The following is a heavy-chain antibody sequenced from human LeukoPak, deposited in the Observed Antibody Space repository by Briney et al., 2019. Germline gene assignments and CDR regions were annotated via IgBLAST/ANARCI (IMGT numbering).Heavy chain of an antibody. J-gene: IGHJ3*02. CDR2: IYTSGST. Sequence: PSQTLSLTCTVSGGSISSGSYYWSWIRQPAGKGLEWIGRIYTSGSTNYNPSLKSRVTISVDTSKNQFSLKLSSVTAADTAVYYCATVDTAMPLDAFDIWGQGTMVTVSS. CDR1: GGSISSGSYY. V-gene: IGHV4-61*02. D-gene: IGHD5-18*01. CDR3: ATVDTAMPLDAFDI.